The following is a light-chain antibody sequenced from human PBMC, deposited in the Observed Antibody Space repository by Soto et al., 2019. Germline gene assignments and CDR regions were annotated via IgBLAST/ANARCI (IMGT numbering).Light chain of an antibody. V-gene: IGKV1-9*01. Sequence: DIQLTQSPSFLSAAVGDRVTLTCRASQGISSFLAWYQQKPGKAPKLLISAASTLQSGVPERLSGSGSGTEFTRTISSLQTENFATYYCQQLNTHPYTFGQGTKLEIK. J-gene: IGKJ2*01. CDR3: QQLNTHPYT. CDR2: AAS. CDR1: QGISSF.